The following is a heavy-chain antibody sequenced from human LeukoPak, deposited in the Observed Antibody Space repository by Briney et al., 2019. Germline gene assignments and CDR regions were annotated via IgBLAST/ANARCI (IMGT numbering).Heavy chain of an antibody. CDR2: ISAGSDYI. CDR3: ARWGLGPSFDF. Sequence: GGSLRLSCAASGFSFTGYTMTWVRQAPGKGLQWISYISAGSDYIFYADSVRGRFTISRDNAKKSVSLQMNSLRADGTAVYYCARWGLGPSFDFWGQGNLVTVAS. D-gene: IGHD1-26*01. CDR1: GFSFTGYT. J-gene: IGHJ4*02. V-gene: IGHV3-21*05.